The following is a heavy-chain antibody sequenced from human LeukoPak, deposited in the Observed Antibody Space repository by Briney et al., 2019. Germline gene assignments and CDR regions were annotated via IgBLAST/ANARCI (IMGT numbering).Heavy chain of an antibody. D-gene: IGHD3-10*01. CDR1: GFTFSSYW. J-gene: IGHJ4*02. V-gene: IGHV3-7*01. Sequence: GGSLRLSCAASGFTFSSYWMSWVRQAPGKGLEWVANIKQDGSEKYYVDSVKGRFTISRDNAKNSLYLQMNSLRAEDTAVYYCARRDPWDYYGSGSYSYFDYWGQGTLVTVSS. CDR2: IKQDGSEK. CDR3: ARRDPWDYYGSGSYSYFDY.